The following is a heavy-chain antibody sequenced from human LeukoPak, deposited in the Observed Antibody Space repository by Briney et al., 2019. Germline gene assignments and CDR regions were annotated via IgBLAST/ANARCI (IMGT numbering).Heavy chain of an antibody. J-gene: IGHJ5*02. V-gene: IGHV3-48*03. CDR1: GFTFSSYE. CDR2: ISSSGSTI. CDR3: ARDEGGWFDP. Sequence: GGSLRLSCAASGFTFSSYEMNWVRQAPGKGLEWVSYISSSGSTIYYADSVKGRFTISRDNAKNTLYLQMNSLRAEDTAVYYCARDEGGWFDPWGQGTLVTVSS.